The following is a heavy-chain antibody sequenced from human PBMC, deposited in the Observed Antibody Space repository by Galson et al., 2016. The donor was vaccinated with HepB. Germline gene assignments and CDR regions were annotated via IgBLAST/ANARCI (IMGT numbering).Heavy chain of an antibody. CDR1: GLTFSSYA. D-gene: IGHD6-19*01. CDR2: ISSRGGRT. V-gene: IGHV3-23*01. Sequence: SLRLSCAASGLTFSSYAMRWVRQAPGKGLEWVSSISSRGGRTYYTDSVKGRFTVSRDNSKNTLYVQMNTLRAEDTAVYYCAKGFRPYRSGWERLFEHSYHYYGMDVWGQGTTVTVSS. J-gene: IGHJ6*02. CDR3: AKGFRPYRSGWERLFEHSYHYYGMDV.